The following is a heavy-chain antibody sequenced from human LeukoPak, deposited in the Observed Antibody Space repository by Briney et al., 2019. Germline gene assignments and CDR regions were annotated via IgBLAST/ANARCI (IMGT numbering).Heavy chain of an antibody. Sequence: SVKVSCKASGYTFTSYDINWVRQATGQGLEWMGRIIPILGIANYAQKFQGRVTITADKSTSTAYMELSSLRSEDTAVYYCARDRSDGSSWYSYFDLWGRGTLVTVSS. J-gene: IGHJ2*01. V-gene: IGHV1-69*04. CDR1: GYTFTSYD. CDR3: ARDRSDGSSWYSYFDL. D-gene: IGHD6-13*01. CDR2: IIPILGIA.